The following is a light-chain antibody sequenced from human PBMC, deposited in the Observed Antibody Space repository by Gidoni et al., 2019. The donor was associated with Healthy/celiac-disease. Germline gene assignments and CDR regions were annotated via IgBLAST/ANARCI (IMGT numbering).Light chain of an antibody. J-gene: IGKJ3*01. CDR2: GAS. Sequence: EIVLTQSPGTLSLSPGERATLSCRASQSVSSSYLAWDQQKPGQAPRLLIYGASSRATGIPDRFSGSGSVTDFTLTISRLEPEDFAVYYCQQYGSSSFTFGPGTKVDIK. CDR1: QSVSSSY. CDR3: QQYGSSSFT. V-gene: IGKV3-20*01.